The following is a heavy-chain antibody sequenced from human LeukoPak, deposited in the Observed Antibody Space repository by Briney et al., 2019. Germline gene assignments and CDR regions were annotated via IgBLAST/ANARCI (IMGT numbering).Heavy chain of an antibody. CDR2: IYYSGST. J-gene: IGHJ3*02. CDR3: ARRYYYDSSGSSAFDI. CDR1: GGPISSSSYY. Sequence: SETLSLTCTVSGGPISSSSYYWGWIRQPPGKGLEWIGSIYYSGSTYYNPSLKSRVTISVDTSKNQFSLKLSSVTAADTAVYYCARRYYYDSSGSSAFDIWGQGTMVTVSS. V-gene: IGHV4-39*01. D-gene: IGHD3-22*01.